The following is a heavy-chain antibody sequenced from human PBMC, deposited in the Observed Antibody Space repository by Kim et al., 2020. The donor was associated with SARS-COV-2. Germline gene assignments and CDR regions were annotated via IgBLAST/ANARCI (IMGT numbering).Heavy chain of an antibody. CDR3: ARLYGIFDY. J-gene: IGHJ4*02. Sequence: SETLSLTCTVSGGSISSYYWSWIRQPPGKGLEWIGYIYYSGSTNYNPSLKSRVTISVDTSKNQFSLKLSSVTAADTAVYYCARLYGIFDYWGQGTLVTVSS. CDR1: GGSISSYY. D-gene: IGHD3-16*01. V-gene: IGHV4-59*01. CDR2: IYYSGST.